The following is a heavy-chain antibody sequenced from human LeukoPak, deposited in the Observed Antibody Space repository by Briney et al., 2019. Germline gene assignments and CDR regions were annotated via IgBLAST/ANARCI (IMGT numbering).Heavy chain of an antibody. CDR3: ATPPGGYSGYPHN. CDR1: GFTFSSYA. J-gene: IGHJ4*02. Sequence: GGSLRLSCAASGFTFSSYAMSWVRQAPGKGLECVSTISGSGGSSFYADSVKGRFTISRDNSKNMLYLQMNSLRAEDTAVYYCATPPGGYSGYPHNWGQGTLVTVSS. D-gene: IGHD5-12*01. V-gene: IGHV3-23*01. CDR2: ISGSGGSS.